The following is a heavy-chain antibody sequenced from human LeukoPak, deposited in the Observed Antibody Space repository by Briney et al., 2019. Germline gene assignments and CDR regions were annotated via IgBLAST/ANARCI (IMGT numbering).Heavy chain of an antibody. D-gene: IGHD4-23*01. CDR3: AKHRGYGGNSDFSGDY. J-gene: IGHJ4*02. Sequence: PGRSLRLSCAASGFTFSTYAIHWVRQAPGKGLEWVIVISYDGSEKYYSDSVQGRFTISRDTSKNTLYLQMNSLRAEDTAIYYCAKHRGYGGNSDFSGDYWGQGTLGTVSS. V-gene: IGHV3-30-3*02. CDR2: ISYDGSEK. CDR1: GFTFSTYA.